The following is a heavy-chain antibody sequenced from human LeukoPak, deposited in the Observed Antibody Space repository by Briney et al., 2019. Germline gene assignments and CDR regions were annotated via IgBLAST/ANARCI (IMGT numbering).Heavy chain of an antibody. CDR3: ASHPTPGIAAAGTFNY. V-gene: IGHV3-7*03. D-gene: IGHD6-13*01. J-gene: IGHJ4*02. CDR1: GFTFSNFW. CDR2: IKVDGSEK. Sequence: GGSLRLSCAASGFTFSNFWMSWARQAPGKGLEWVANIKVDGSEKYYVDSVKGRFTISRDNAENSLYLQMNSLRAEDTAVYYCASHPTPGIAAAGTFNYWGQGTLVTVSS.